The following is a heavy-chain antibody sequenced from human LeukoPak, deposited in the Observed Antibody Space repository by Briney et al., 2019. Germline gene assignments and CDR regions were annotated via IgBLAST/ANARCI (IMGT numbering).Heavy chain of an antibody. CDR3: ARGSMVADY. CDR1: GFTFSTYS. J-gene: IGHJ4*02. CDR2: ISSGSNYI. Sequence: PGGPLRLSCAASGFTFSTYSMNWVRQAPGKGLEWVSSISSGSNYIYYADSLKGRFTISRDNAKNSLCLQMNSLRAEDTAVYYCARGSMVADYWGQGTLVTVSS. V-gene: IGHV3-21*01. D-gene: IGHD3-10*01.